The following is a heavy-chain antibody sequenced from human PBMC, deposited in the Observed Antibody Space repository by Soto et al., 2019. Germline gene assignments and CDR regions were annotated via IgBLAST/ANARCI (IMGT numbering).Heavy chain of an antibody. V-gene: IGHV4-31*03. J-gene: IGHJ6*02. CDR3: ARDRSSSGWTYPYYYYYGMDV. CDR2: IYYSGST. D-gene: IGHD6-19*01. CDR1: GGSISSGGYY. Sequence: SETLSLTCTVSGGSISSGGYYWGWIRQHPGKGLEWIGYIYYSGSTYYNPSLKSRVTISVDTSKNQFSLKLSSVTAADTAVYYCARDRSSSGWTYPYYYYYGMDVWGQGTTVTVSS.